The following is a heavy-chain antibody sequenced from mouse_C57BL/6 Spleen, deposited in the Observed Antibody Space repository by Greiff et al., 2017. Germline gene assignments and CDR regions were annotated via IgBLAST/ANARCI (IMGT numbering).Heavy chain of an antibody. CDR3: ARRDYYGFRAMDY. D-gene: IGHD1-1*01. J-gene: IGHJ4*01. V-gene: IGHV1-26*01. CDR2: INPNNGGT. Sequence: VQLQQSGPELVKPGASVKISCKASGYTFTDYYMNWVKQSPGKSLEWIGDINPNNGGTSYNQKFKGKATLTVDKSSSTAYMELRSLTSEDSAVYYCARRDYYGFRAMDYWGQGTSVTVSS. CDR1: GYTFTDYY.